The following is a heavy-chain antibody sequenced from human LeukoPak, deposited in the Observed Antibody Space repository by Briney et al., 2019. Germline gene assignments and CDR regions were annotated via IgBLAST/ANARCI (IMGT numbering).Heavy chain of an antibody. CDR2: ISSSGSTI. CDR3: ARFWTYSSSWYIFDY. Sequence: PVGSLRLSCAASGFTFSSYEMNWVRQAPGKGLEWVSYISSSGSTIYYADSVKGRFTISRDNAKNSLYLQMNSLRAEDTAVYYCARFWTYSSSWYIFDYWGQGTLVTVSS. CDR1: GFTFSSYE. J-gene: IGHJ4*02. D-gene: IGHD6-13*01. V-gene: IGHV3-48*03.